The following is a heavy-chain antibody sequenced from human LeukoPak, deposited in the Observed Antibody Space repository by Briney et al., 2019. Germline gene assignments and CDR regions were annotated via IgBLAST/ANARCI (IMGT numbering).Heavy chain of an antibody. J-gene: IGHJ4*02. CDR3: TRDSGTSSFDY. V-gene: IGHV1-18*01. CDR1: GYTFTSYG. Sequence: SVKVSCKASGYTFTSYGIIWVRQAPGQGLEWMGWISGYNDNTNYAQKFQGRVTMTTDTSTSTAYMELRSLRSDDTAVYFCTRDSGTSSFDYWGQGTLVTVSS. D-gene: IGHD1-26*01. CDR2: ISGYNDNT.